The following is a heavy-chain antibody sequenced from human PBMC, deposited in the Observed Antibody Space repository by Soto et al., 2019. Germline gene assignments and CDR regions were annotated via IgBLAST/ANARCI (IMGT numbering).Heavy chain of an antibody. CDR2: TYYRSKWYN. CDR3: ARGTGEGARVVIIKYYYYGMDV. CDR1: GDSVSSNSAA. V-gene: IGHV6-1*01. Sequence: PSQTLSLTCAISGDSVSSNSAAWNWIRQSPSRGLEWLGRTYYRSKWYNDYAVSVKSRITINPDTSKNQFSLQLNSVTPEDTAVYYCARGTGEGARVVIIKYYYYGMDVWGQGTKVPVYS. J-gene: IGHJ6*02. D-gene: IGHD3-3*01.